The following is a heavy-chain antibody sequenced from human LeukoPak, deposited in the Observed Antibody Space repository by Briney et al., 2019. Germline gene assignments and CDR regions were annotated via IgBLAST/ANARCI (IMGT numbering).Heavy chain of an antibody. D-gene: IGHD2/OR15-2a*01. CDR3: ARGGIVGMIDY. Sequence: GGSLRLSCAASGFTVSSNSMSWVRQVPGKGLEWVSVMYSGGGTYYADSVKGRFTISRHDSKNTLYLQMNSLRTEDTAMYYCARGGIVGMIDYWGQGTLVTVSS. CDR1: GFTVSSNS. J-gene: IGHJ4*02. CDR2: MYSGGGT. V-gene: IGHV3-53*04.